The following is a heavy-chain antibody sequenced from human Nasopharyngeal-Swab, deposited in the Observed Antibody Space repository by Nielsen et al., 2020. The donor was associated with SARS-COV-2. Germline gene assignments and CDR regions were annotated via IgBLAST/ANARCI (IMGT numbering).Heavy chain of an antibody. CDR2: IFPGDSDT. Sequence: GESLKISCATSGYRFTDYWIAWVRQAPGKGLKCMGTIFPGDSDTRYSPSFEGRVTISVDQSITTAYLHWTSLKASDTAKYYCAIGAAVGTLFHGMDVWGQGTMVTVSS. CDR3: AIGAAVGTLFHGMDV. D-gene: IGHD1-26*01. CDR1: GYRFTDYW. J-gene: IGHJ6*02. V-gene: IGHV5-51*01.